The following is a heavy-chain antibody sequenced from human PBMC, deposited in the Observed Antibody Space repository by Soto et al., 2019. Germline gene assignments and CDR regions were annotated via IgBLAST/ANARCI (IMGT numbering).Heavy chain of an antibody. J-gene: IGHJ4*02. Sequence: GGSLRLSCAASGFTYSDYYMSWIRQAPGKGLEWVSYISSSSSHTNYADSVKGRFTISRDNAKNSLFLHMKSLRAEDTAVYFCERGDSGSSSEFDYWGQGPLVTVSS. CDR3: ERGDSGSSSEFDY. CDR1: GFTYSDYY. D-gene: IGHD1-26*01. CDR2: ISSSSSHT. V-gene: IGHV3-11*06.